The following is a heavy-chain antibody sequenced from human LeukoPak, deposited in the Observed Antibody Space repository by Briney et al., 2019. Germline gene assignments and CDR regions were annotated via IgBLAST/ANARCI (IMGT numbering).Heavy chain of an antibody. J-gene: IGHJ4*02. CDR2: IYYSGST. D-gene: IGHD5-12*01. CDR1: GGSISSYY. V-gene: IGHV4-59*08. Sequence: SETLSLTCTVSGGSISSYYWSWIRQPPGKGLEWIGNIYYSGSTNYNPSLKSRVTISVDTSKNQFSLKLSSVTAADTAVYYCARHGDSGYDREIDYWGQGTLVTVSS. CDR3: ARHGDSGYDREIDY.